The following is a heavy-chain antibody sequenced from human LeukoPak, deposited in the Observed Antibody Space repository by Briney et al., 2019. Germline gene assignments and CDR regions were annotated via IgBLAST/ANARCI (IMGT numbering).Heavy chain of an antibody. D-gene: IGHD3-9*01. CDR3: AKDLREVLRYFDWLFYPFDY. CDR2: ISGSGGST. J-gene: IGHJ4*02. Sequence: PGGSLRLSCAASGFTFDDYGMSWVRQAPGKGLEWVSAISGSGGSTYYADSVKGRFTISRDNSKNTLYLQMNSLRAEDTAVYYCAKDLREVLRYFDWLFYPFDYWGQGTLVTVSS. CDR1: GFTFDDYG. V-gene: IGHV3-23*01.